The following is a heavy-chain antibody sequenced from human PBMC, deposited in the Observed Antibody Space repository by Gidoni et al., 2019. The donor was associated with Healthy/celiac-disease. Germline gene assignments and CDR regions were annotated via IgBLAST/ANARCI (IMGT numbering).Heavy chain of an antibody. CDR2: IYPGDSDT. Sequence: EVQLVQSGAEVKKPGESLKISCKGSGYSFTSYWIGWVRQMPGKGLEWMGIIYPGDSDTRYSPSFQGQVTISADKSISTAYLQWSSLKASDTAMYYCARTFGSYYGSGSVTHDAFDIWGQGTMVTVSS. J-gene: IGHJ3*02. V-gene: IGHV5-51*01. CDR1: GYSFTSYW. CDR3: ARTFGSYYGSGSVTHDAFDI. D-gene: IGHD3-10*01.